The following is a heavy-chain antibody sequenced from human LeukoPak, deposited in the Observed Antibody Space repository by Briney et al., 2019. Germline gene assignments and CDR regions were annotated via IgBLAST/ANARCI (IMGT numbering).Heavy chain of an antibody. CDR2: ISKDGKNK. CDR1: GFTFSGYV. D-gene: IGHD4-23*01. Sequence: PGGSLRLSCAASGFTFSGYVMHWVRQAPGKGLEWVAAISKDGKNKYYGDSVKGRFTISRDNSQHTLFLQMNSLRVEDTAVYYCARAIGKSEGYWGQGTLVTVSS. J-gene: IGHJ4*02. CDR3: ARAIGKSEGY. V-gene: IGHV3-30*04.